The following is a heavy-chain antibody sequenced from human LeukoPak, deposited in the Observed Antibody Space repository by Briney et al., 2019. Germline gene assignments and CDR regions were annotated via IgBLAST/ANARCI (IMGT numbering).Heavy chain of an antibody. V-gene: IGHV3-43D*03. J-gene: IGHJ4*02. CDR2: ISWDGGST. Sequence: GGSLRLSCAASGFTFDDYAMHWVRQAPGKGLEWVSLISWDGGSTYYADSVKGRFTISRDNSKNSLYLQMNSLRAEDTAVYYCASGTMVNPDYWGQGTLVTVSS. CDR3: ASGTMVNPDY. CDR1: GFTFDDYA. D-gene: IGHD3-10*01.